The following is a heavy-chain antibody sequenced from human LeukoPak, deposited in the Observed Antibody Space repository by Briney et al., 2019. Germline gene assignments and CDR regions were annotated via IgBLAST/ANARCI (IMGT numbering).Heavy chain of an antibody. D-gene: IGHD5-12*01. V-gene: IGHV3-30-3*01. CDR3: ARGVGYRLDY. CDR2: ISYDGSNK. J-gene: IGHJ4*02. Sequence: PGRSLRLSWAASGXTFSNYAMLWVRQAPGKGLEWVAIISYDGSNKYYADSVKGRFTISRDNSKNTLYLQMNSLRSEDTAVYYCARGVGYRLDYWGQGSLVTVSS. CDR1: GXTFSNYA.